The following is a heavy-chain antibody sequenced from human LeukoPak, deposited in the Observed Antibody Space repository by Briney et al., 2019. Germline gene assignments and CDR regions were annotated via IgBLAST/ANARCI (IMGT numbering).Heavy chain of an antibody. J-gene: IGHJ6*02. CDR3: ANCPEQYDFWSGYYIAQHWGMDV. V-gene: IGHV3-23*01. CDR2: ISGSGGSA. CDR1: GFTFSSYA. D-gene: IGHD3-3*01. Sequence: GGSLRLSCAASGFTFSSYAMSWVRQAPGKGLEWVSAISGSGGSAYYADSVKGRFTISRDNSKNTLYLQMNSLRAEDTAVYYCANCPEQYDFWSGYYIAQHWGMDVWGQGTTVTVSS.